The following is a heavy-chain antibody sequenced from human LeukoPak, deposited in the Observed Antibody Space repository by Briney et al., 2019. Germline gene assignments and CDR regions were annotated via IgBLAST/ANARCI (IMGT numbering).Heavy chain of an antibody. CDR1: GYTFTSYG. V-gene: IGHV1-18*01. CDR2: ISAYNGNT. J-gene: IGHJ4*02. CDR3: ARGGDIVVVPAAFDY. Sequence: ASVRVSCTASGYTFTSYGISWVRQAPGQGLEWMGWISAYNGNTNYAQKLQGRVTMTTDTSTSTAYMELRSLRSDDTAVYYCARGGDIVVVPAAFDYWGQGTLVTVSS. D-gene: IGHD2-2*01.